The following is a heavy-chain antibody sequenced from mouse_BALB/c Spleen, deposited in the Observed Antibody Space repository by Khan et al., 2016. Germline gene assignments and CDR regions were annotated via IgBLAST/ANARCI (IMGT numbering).Heavy chain of an antibody. CDR1: GFAFSSYW. Sequence: VELVESGAELVRPGSSVKISCKASGFAFSSYWMNWVKQRPGQGLEWIGQIYPGDGDTNYNGKFKGKATLTADKSSSTAYMQLSSLTSEDSAVYFCVRDTPFANWGQGTLVTVSA. V-gene: IGHV1-80*01. J-gene: IGHJ3*01. CDR3: VRDTPFAN. CDR2: IYPGDGDT.